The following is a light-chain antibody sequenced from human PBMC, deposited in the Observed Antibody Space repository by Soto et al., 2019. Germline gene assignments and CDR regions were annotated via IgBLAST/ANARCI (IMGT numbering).Light chain of an antibody. CDR1: QSVSSN. V-gene: IGKV3-15*01. CDR3: KQYNSYFRT. CDR2: GAS. J-gene: IGKJ1*01. Sequence: EIVMTQSPATLSVSPGERATLSCRASQSVSSNLAWYQQKPGQAPRLLMYGASTRASGVQPRFSGSGSGTEFTLTIRSLQPDDFATYYCKQYNSYFRTFGQGTKVDIK.